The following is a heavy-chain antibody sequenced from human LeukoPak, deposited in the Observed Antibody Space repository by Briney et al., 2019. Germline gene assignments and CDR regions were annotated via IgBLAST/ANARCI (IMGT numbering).Heavy chain of an antibody. CDR2: IYYSGST. CDR3: ARHYYDSSGYTT. J-gene: IGHJ5*02. V-gene: IGHV4-39*01. D-gene: IGHD3-22*01. CDR1: GGSISSSSYY. Sequence: PSETLSLTCTVSGGSISSSSYYWGWIRQPPGKGLEWIGSIYYSGSTYYNPSLKSRVTISVDTSKNQFSLKLSSVTAAGTAVYYCARHYYDSSGYTTWGQGTLVTVSS.